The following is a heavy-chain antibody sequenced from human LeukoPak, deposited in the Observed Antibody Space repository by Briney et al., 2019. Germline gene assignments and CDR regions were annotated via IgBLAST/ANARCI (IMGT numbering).Heavy chain of an antibody. J-gene: IGHJ4*02. V-gene: IGHV3-7*01. D-gene: IGHD2-2*01. Sequence: PGGSLRLSCAASGFTFSSYWMSWVRQAPGKGLEWVANIKQDGSEKYYVDSVKGRFTISRDNAKNSLYLQMNSLRAEDTAVYYCARDTVVPAVQPVYWGQGTLVTVSS. CDR2: IKQDGSEK. CDR1: GFTFSSYW. CDR3: ARDTVVPAVQPVY.